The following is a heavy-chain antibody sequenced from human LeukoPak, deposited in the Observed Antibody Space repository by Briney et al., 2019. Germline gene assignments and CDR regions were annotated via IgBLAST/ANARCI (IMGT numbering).Heavy chain of an antibody. CDR1: GFRFDGYA. CDR2: ISWNSGTI. J-gene: IGHJ6*03. Sequence: GRSLRLSCAASGFRFDGYAMHWVRQAPGKGLEWVPGISWNSGTIAYADSVKGRFTISRDDAKDSLYLQMNSLRAEDTALYYCAKDIAPAVFYYMDVWGKGTAVIVSS. V-gene: IGHV3-9*01. CDR3: AKDIAPAVFYYMDV.